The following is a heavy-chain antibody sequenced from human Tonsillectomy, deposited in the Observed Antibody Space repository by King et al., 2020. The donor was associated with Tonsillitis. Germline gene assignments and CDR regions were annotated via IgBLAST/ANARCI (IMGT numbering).Heavy chain of an antibody. CDR3: VREFEF. CDR2: IDHGGKT. J-gene: IGHJ4*02. Sequence: LQLQESGPGLVKPSETLSLTCTVSGGSLTSPNHYWGWIRQTPGKGLEWVGSIDHGGKTYDNPSLKSRVTISKDTTKNQFSLRVVSVTAADTAVYYCVREFEFWGQGSLVTVSS. V-gene: IGHV4-39*07. CDR1: GGSLTSPNHY.